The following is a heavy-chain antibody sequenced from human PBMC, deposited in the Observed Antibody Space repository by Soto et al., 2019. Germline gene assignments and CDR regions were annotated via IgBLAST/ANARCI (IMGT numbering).Heavy chain of an antibody. CDR3: ARVAVSRFNWNDKGGFDF. CDR2: IYTSGST. Sequence: PSETLSLTCTVSGGSISSYYWSWIRQPAGQGLEWIGRIYTSGSTNYNPSLKSRVTMSVDKSKNQFSLRLSSVTAADTAVYYCARVAVSRFNWNDKGGFDFWGHGTLVTVSS. J-gene: IGHJ5*01. CDR1: GGSISSYY. V-gene: IGHV4-4*07. D-gene: IGHD1-20*01.